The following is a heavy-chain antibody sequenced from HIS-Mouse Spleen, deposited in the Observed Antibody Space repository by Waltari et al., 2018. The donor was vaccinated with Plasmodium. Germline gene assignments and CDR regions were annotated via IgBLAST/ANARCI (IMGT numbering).Heavy chain of an antibody. Sequence: APGKGLEWVSSISSSSSYIYYADSVKGRFTISRDNAKNSLYLQRNSLRAEDTAVYYCAREDILTGYYNDYWYFDLWGRGSLVTVSS. J-gene: IGHJ2*01. CDR3: AREDILTGYYNDYWYFDL. D-gene: IGHD3-9*01. V-gene: IGHV3-21*01. CDR2: ISSSSSYI.